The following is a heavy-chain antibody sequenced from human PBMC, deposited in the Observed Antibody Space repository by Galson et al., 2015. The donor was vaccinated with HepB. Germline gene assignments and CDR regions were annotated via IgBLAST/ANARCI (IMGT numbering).Heavy chain of an antibody. CDR2: ISAYDSST. CDR1: GYTFSTYS. J-gene: IGHJ5*02. CDR3: ARGALVAVVKGTLNNWFDP. V-gene: IGHV1-18*01. Sequence: SVKVSCKASGYTFSTYSIAWVRQAPGQGLEWMGWISAYDSSTNYAQKFQGRITMTTETSTTTAYMELRSLRSDDTAVYYCARGALVAVVKGTLNNWFDPWGQGTLVTVSS. D-gene: IGHD2-15*01.